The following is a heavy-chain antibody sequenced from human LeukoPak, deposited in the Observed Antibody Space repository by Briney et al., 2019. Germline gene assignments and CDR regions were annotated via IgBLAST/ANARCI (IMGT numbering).Heavy chain of an antibody. J-gene: IGHJ4*02. CDR1: GGSVNSGSYY. CDR2: IYYTGIT. V-gene: IGHV4-61*01. CDR3: ATSQCGSDCYLAGDY. D-gene: IGHD2-21*02. Sequence: SETLSLTCAVSGGSVNSGSYYWSWIRQHPGKGLEWIGYIYYTGITNYNPSLKSRVTISVDTSKNQFSLNLNSVTAADTAVYYCATSQCGSDCYLAGDYWGQGTLATVSS.